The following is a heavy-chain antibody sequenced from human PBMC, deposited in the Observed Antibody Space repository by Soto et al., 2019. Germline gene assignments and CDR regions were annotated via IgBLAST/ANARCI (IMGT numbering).Heavy chain of an antibody. Sequence: PSETLSLTCTVSGGSISSGDFYWSWMRQPPGKGLEWIGYIYYSGSSYHNPSLQSRVTMSVDTSKNQFSLKLSSVTAADTAVYYCAREVYHDRKIDYWGQGTLVTVSS. CDR2: IYYSGSS. D-gene: IGHD2-2*01. J-gene: IGHJ4*02. V-gene: IGHV4-30-4*01. CDR1: GGSISSGDFY. CDR3: AREVYHDRKIDY.